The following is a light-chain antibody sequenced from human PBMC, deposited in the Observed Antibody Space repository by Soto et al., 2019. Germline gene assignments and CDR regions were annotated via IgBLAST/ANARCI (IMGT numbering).Light chain of an antibody. Sequence: QSALTQPRSVSGSPGQSVTISCTGTSSDVGNYNYVSWYRHHPGKAPKVLIYDVSKRPSGVPDRFSGSKSGNTASLTVSGLQAEDEADYYFSSYVGTYGLLFGGGTQLTVL. CDR2: DVS. CDR1: SSDVGNYNY. CDR3: SSYVGTYGLL. V-gene: IGLV2-11*01. J-gene: IGLJ2*01.